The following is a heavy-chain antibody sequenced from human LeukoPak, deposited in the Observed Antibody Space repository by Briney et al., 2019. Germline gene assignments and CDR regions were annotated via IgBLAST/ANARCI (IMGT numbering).Heavy chain of an antibody. CDR1: GYSFNSYW. V-gene: IGHV5-51*01. J-gene: IGHJ4*02. CDR2: IYPGDSDA. D-gene: IGHD1-26*01. Sequence: GESLKISCKGSGYSFNSYWIGWVRQMPGKGRKWMGIIYPGDSDARYSPSFQGQVTISADKSISTAYLQWSSLKASDTAMYYCARRRDLYSGSYYPFDYWGQGTLVTVSS. CDR3: ARRRDLYSGSYYPFDY.